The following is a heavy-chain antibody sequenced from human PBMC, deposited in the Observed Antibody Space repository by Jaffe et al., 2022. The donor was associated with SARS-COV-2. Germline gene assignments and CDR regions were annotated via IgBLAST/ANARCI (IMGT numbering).Heavy chain of an antibody. V-gene: IGHV3-21*02. Sequence: EVQLVETGGGLVKPGGSLRLSCAASGFKLNVYALIWVRQAPGKGLEWLSSISSSSSSIYYADSVKGRFTISRDNAENSLYLEMNNLKVEDTAVYYCARGDYSSACDVWGRGTLVTVSS. CDR3: ARGDYSSACDV. CDR1: GFKLNVYA. CDR2: ISSSSSSI. D-gene: IGHD6-19*01. J-gene: IGHJ4*01.